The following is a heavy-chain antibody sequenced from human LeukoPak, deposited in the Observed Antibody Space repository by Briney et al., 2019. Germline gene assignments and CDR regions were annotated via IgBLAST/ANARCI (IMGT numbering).Heavy chain of an antibody. Sequence: SVKVSCKASGGTFISYAISWVRQAPGQGLEWMGGIIPIFGTANYAQKFQGRVTITADESTSTAYMELSSLRSEDTAVYYCARTVVANYYYYYMDVWGKGTTVTVSS. V-gene: IGHV1-69*13. CDR1: GGTFISYA. J-gene: IGHJ6*03. CDR2: IIPIFGTA. D-gene: IGHD2-21*01. CDR3: ARTVVANYYYYYMDV.